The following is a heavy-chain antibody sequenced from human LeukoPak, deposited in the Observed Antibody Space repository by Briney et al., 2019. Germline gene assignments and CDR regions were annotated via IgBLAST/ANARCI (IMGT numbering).Heavy chain of an antibody. CDR2: ISAYNGNT. CDR1: GYTFTSYG. Sequence: ASVKVSCKASGYTFTSYGISWVRQAPEQGLEWMGWISAYNGNTNYAQKLQGRVTMTTDTSTSTAYMELRSLRSDDTAVYYCARLYDFWSGAYYFDYWGQGTWSPSPQ. V-gene: IGHV1-18*01. CDR3: ARLYDFWSGAYYFDY. J-gene: IGHJ4*02. D-gene: IGHD3-3*01.